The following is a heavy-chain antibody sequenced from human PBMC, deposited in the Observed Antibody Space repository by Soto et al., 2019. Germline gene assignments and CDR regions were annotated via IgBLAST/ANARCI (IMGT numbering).Heavy chain of an antibody. V-gene: IGHV1-69*12. CDR2: FIPIFGTA. CDR3: ARPNPPMAVRPTYGMDV. D-gene: IGHD6-6*01. Sequence: QVQLVQSGAEVRKPGSSVKVSCKASGGTFSSYAISWVRQAPGQGLEWMGGFIPIFGTANYAQKFQGRVTITADEYTSTAYMELSSLRSEDSAVYYCARPNPPMAVRPTYGMDVWGRGTTVTVSS. CDR1: GGTFSSYA. J-gene: IGHJ6*02.